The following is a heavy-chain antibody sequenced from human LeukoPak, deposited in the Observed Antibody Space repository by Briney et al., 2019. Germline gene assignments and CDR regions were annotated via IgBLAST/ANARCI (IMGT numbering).Heavy chain of an antibody. V-gene: IGHV3-21*01. J-gene: IGHJ4*02. Sequence: GVLRLSCAASGFTFDSYSMNWVRRAPGKGLQWVSSISTGSNYIYYADSVKGRFTISRDNAKNSLYLQVNSLRADDTGVYYCARDRIYTNYYFDSWGLGTLVTVSS. D-gene: IGHD4-11*01. CDR2: ISTGSNYI. CDR3: ARDRIYTNYYFDS. CDR1: GFTFDSYS.